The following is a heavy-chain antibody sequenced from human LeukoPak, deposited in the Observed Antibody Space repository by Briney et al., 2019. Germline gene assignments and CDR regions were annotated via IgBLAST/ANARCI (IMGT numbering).Heavy chain of an antibody. V-gene: IGHV3-23*01. J-gene: IGHJ4*02. D-gene: IGHD1-26*01. CDR1: GVTFTSYS. Sequence: GGSLRLSCAASGVTFTSYSMNWVRQAPGKGLEWVSTISGGGGSTYYADSVKGRFTISRDNSKNTLYLQVNSLRAEDTAVYYCAKGGKWDVTPFDYWGQGTLVTVSS. CDR3: AKGGKWDVTPFDY. CDR2: ISGGGGST.